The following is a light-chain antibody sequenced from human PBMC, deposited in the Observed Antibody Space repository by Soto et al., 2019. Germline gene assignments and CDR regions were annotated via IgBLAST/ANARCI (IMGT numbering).Light chain of an antibody. CDR2: EGS. CDR3: CSYAGSNVV. V-gene: IGLV2-23*01. CDR1: SSDVGSYNL. Sequence: QSALTQPASVSGSPGQSITISCTGTSSDVGSYNLVSWYQQHPGKAPKLMIYEGSKRPSGVSNRFSGSKSGNTASLTISGLQAEDEGDYYCCSYAGSNVVFGGEPKVTVL. J-gene: IGLJ2*01.